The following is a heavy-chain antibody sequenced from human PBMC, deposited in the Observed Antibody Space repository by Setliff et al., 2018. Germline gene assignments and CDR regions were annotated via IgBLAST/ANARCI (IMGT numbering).Heavy chain of an antibody. Sequence: PGESLKISCAASGFNAKYAWMTWVRQAPGKGLEWVGRIKGKSDGATTDYAAPVKGRFAISRDESKNTLYLEMKSPKTEDTAVYYCTVENYDSSGYYPDYFQYWGQGTLVTVSS. J-gene: IGHJ4*02. CDR1: GFNAKYAW. CDR2: IKGKSDGATT. D-gene: IGHD3-22*01. V-gene: IGHV3-15*01. CDR3: TVENYDSSGYYPDYFQY.